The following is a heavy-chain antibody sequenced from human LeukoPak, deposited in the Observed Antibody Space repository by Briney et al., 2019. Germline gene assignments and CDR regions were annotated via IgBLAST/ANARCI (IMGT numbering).Heavy chain of an antibody. CDR3: TIDDIVVVPAANGRGGGYYYYGMDV. CDR2: IRSKAYGGTT. D-gene: IGHD2-2*01. Sequence: GGSLRLSCTASGFTFGDYAMSWFRQAPGKGLEWVGFIRSKAYGGTTEYAASVKGRFTISRDDSKSIAYLQMNSLKTEDTAVYYCTIDDIVVVPAANGRGGGYYYYGMDVWGQGTTVTVSS. CDR1: GFTFGDYA. V-gene: IGHV3-49*03. J-gene: IGHJ6*02.